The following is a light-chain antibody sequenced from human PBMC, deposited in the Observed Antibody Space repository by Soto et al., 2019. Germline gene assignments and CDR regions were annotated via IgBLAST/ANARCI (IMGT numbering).Light chain of an antibody. Sequence: DIQMTQSPSTLSASAGDRVTITCRASQSISGWLAWYQQKSGKAPKLLIYKASTLQSGVPSRFSGSESGTEFTLTISSLQPDDFATYYCQVYNNYYPVTFGQGTKVDIK. V-gene: IGKV1-5*03. CDR2: KAS. CDR3: QVYNNYYPVT. CDR1: QSISGW. J-gene: IGKJ1*01.